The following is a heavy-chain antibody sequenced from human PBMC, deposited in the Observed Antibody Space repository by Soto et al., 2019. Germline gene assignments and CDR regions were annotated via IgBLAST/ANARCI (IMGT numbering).Heavy chain of an antibody. D-gene: IGHD2-21*01. V-gene: IGHV3-23*01. CDR3: AKASSDWQNFDY. J-gene: IGHJ4*02. CDR2: IGARGHST. Sequence: GGSLRLSCAASGFTFSSYAMSWVRQAPGKGLEWVSFIGARGHSTYNADSVKGRFTISRDNSKNTLYLQMNSLRAEDTAVYYCAKASSDWQNFDYWGQGA. CDR1: GFTFSSYA.